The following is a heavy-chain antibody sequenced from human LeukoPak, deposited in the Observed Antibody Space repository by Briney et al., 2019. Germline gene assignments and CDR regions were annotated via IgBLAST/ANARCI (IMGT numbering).Heavy chain of an antibody. CDR2: INNRISTI. CDR3: ARDLEYYGSGNDY. J-gene: IGHJ4*02. D-gene: IGHD3-10*01. V-gene: IGHV3-48*02. Sequence: PGGSLRLSCAASGFTLSRYSMNWVRQAPGKGLEWVSYINNRISTIYYADSMKGRLTISRDTAKNSLYLQMNSLRDEDTAVYYSARDLEYYGSGNDYWGQGTLVTVSS. CDR1: GFTLSRYS.